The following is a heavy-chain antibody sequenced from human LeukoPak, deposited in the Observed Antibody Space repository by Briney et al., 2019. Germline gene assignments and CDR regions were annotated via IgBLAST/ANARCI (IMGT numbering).Heavy chain of an antibody. CDR3: AKGGTVTTNYYFDS. CDR2: ISWNSGSV. J-gene: IGHJ4*02. Sequence: PGGSLRLSCAASGFTFDDYAMHWVRQAPGKGLEWVSGISWNSGSVGYADSVKGRSTVSRDKAKRSLYLQLNSLRAEDTALYYCAKGGTVTTNYYFDSWGQGTLVTVSS. CDR1: GFTFDDYA. V-gene: IGHV3-9*01. D-gene: IGHD4-17*01.